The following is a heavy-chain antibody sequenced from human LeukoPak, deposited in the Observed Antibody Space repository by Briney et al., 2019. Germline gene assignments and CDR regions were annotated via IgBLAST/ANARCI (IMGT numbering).Heavy chain of an antibody. CDR2: ISSSGSTI. CDR3: AKDDYYDTSGYRD. J-gene: IGHJ4*02. D-gene: IGHD3-22*01. Sequence: GGSLRLSCAASGFTFSSYEMNWVRQAPGKGLEWVSYISSSGSTIYYADSVKGRFTISRDNSKNTLYLQMNSLRAEDTAVYYCAKDDYYDTSGYRDWGQGTLVTVSS. V-gene: IGHV3-48*03. CDR1: GFTFSSYE.